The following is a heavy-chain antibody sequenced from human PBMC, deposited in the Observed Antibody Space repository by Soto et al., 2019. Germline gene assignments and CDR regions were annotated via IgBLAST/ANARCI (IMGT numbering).Heavy chain of an antibody. J-gene: IGHJ5*02. D-gene: IGHD3-3*01. CDR1: GGSISSGGYY. CDR2: IYYSGST. V-gene: IGHV4-31*11. Sequence: SETLSLTYAVSGGSISSGGYYWSWIRQHPGKGLEWIGYIYYSGSTYYNPSLKSRVTISVDTSKNQFSLKLSSVTAADTAVYYCAREVSPGPRLRFLEDWFDPWGQGTLVTVSS. CDR3: AREVSPGPRLRFLEDWFDP.